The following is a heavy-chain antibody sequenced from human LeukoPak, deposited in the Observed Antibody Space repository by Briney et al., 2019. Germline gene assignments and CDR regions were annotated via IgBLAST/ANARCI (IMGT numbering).Heavy chain of an antibody. CDR2: IYYSGST. Sequence: PSETLSLTCTVSGGSISSHYWSWIRQPPGKGLEWIGYIYYSGSTNYNPSLKSRVTISVDTSKNQFSLKLSSVTAADTAVCYCARGGYYYGPLVFDYWGQGTLVTVSS. CDR1: GGSISSHY. V-gene: IGHV4-59*11. CDR3: ARGGYYYGPLVFDY. D-gene: IGHD3-10*01. J-gene: IGHJ4*02.